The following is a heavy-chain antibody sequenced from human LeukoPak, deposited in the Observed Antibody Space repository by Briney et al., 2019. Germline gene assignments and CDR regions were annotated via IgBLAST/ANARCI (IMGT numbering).Heavy chain of an antibody. V-gene: IGHV6-1*01. D-gene: IGHD3-10*01. J-gene: IGHJ5*02. CDR1: GDSVSSNSAA. CDR2: TYYRSKWYN. CDR3: ARDVKRASVSIGGWFDP. Sequence: SQTLSLTCAIAGDSVSSNSAAWNWIRQSPSRGLEWLGRTYYRSKWYNDYEDSVESRISIKPDTSKNQFSLQLKFVTPDDTAVYYCARDVKRASVSIGGWFDPWGQGTLVTVSS.